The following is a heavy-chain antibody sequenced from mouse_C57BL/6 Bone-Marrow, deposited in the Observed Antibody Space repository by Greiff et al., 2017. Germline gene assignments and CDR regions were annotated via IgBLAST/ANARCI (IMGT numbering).Heavy chain of an antibody. CDR3: ARQQSSYDYDKLYYFDY. J-gene: IGHJ2*01. CDR2: ISSGGSYT. V-gene: IGHV5-6*01. D-gene: IGHD2-4*01. CDR1: GFTFSSYG. Sequence: EVKLVESGGDLVKPGGSLKLSCAASGFTFSSYGMSWVRQTPEQRLEWVATISSGGSYTYYTDSVKGRFTISRDNAKNHLYMQMSSLKSEDTAMYYWARQQSSYDYDKLYYFDYWGQGTTLTVAS.